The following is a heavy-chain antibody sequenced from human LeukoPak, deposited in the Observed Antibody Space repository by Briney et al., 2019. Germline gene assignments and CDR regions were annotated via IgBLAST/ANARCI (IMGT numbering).Heavy chain of an antibody. J-gene: IGHJ6*03. CDR3: ARDGGYCSSTSCYCYYMDV. CDR1: GFTFSSYE. D-gene: IGHD2-2*01. CDR2: ISSSGSTI. V-gene: IGHV3-48*03. Sequence: GGSLRLSCAASGFTFSSYEMNWVRQAPGKGLEWVSYISSSGSTIYYADSVKGRFTISRDNAKNSLYLQMNSLRAEDTAVYYCARDGGYCSSTSCYCYYMDVWGKGTTVTISS.